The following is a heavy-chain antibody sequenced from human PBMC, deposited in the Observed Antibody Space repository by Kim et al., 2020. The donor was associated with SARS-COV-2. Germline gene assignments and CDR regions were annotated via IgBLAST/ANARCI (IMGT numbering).Heavy chain of an antibody. D-gene: IGHD1-20*01. J-gene: IGHJ2*01. Sequence: SETLSLTCTVSGGSIRSYYWSWIRQPPGKGLEWIGYIYYSGITNYNPSLKSRVTISVDTSKNQFSLKLSSVTAADTAVYYCAASNWNDFWYFDLWGRGTLVPVSS. CDR3: AASNWNDFWYFDL. CDR1: GGSIRSYY. CDR2: IYYSGIT. V-gene: IGHV4-59*01.